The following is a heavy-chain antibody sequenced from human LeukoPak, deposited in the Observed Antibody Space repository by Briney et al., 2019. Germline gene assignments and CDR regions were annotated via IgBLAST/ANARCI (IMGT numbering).Heavy chain of an antibody. V-gene: IGHV3-33*01. Sequence: PGGSLRLSCAAYGFTFSSYGMHWVRQAPGKGLEWVAVIWYDGSNKYYADSVKGRFTISRDNSKNTLYLQMNSLRAEDTAVYYCARGFAVVVPAVMGWPDWFDPWGQGTLVTVSS. CDR1: GFTFSSYG. D-gene: IGHD2-2*01. CDR2: IWYDGSNK. J-gene: IGHJ5*02. CDR3: ARGFAVVVPAVMGWPDWFDP.